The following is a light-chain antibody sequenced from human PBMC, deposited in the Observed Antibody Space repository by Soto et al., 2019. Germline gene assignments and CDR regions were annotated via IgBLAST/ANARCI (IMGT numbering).Light chain of an antibody. Sequence: QSVLTQPPSVSGAPGQRVTISCSGSTSNIGNNAVNWYQQLPGKAPRALIYHDDLLPTGVSKRFSGSKSGTSVSLAISGLQSDDEADYYCASWDDTLSGVVFGGGTKLTVL. CDR2: HDD. J-gene: IGLJ3*02. CDR1: TSNIGNNA. CDR3: ASWDDTLSGVV. V-gene: IGLV1-36*01.